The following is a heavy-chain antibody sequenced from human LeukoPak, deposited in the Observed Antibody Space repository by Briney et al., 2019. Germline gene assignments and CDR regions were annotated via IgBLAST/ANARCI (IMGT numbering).Heavy chain of an antibody. V-gene: IGHV3-21*01. J-gene: IGHJ4*02. CDR3: ARVWAGLRYFDAGFDY. CDR2: ISSSGSYI. CDR1: GFSFTTYA. D-gene: IGHD3-9*01. Sequence: GGSLRLSCAASGFSFTTYAMSWVRQAPGKGLEWVSGISSSGSYIYYADSVKGRFTISRDNAKNSLYLQMNSLRAEDTAVYYCARVWAGLRYFDAGFDYWGQGTLVTVSS.